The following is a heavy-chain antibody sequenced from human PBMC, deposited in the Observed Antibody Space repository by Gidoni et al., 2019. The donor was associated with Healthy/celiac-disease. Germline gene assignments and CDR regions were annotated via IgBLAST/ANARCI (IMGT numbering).Heavy chain of an antibody. Sequence: QVQLQESGPGLVQPSETLSLTCSVSGGSINDYYWSWIRQPPGKGLEWIGYIYYSGSTNYNPSLKSRVTISVDTSKNQFSLKLSSVTAADTAVYYCARVAGYAFYFDYWGQGTLVPVSS. D-gene: IGHD5-12*01. CDR1: GGSINDYY. J-gene: IGHJ4*02. V-gene: IGHV4-59*01. CDR3: ARVAGYAFYFDY. CDR2: IYYSGST.